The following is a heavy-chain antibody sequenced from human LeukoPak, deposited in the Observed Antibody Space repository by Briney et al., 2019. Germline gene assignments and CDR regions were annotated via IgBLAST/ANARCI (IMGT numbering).Heavy chain of an antibody. D-gene: IGHD6-19*01. V-gene: IGHV3-7*01. CDR1: GFTFSSYW. CDR2: IKGDGSER. CDR3: ASGSGWNIES. J-gene: IGHJ4*02. Sequence: PGGSLRLSCAASGFTFSSYWMNWVRQAPGKGLEWVANIKGDGSERHYVDSVKGRFTISGDKATNSLYLQMDSLRGEDTAVYYCASGSGWNIESWGQGTLVTVSS.